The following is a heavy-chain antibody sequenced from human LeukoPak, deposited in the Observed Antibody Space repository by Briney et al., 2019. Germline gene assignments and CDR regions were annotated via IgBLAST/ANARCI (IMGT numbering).Heavy chain of an antibody. Sequence: GGSLRLSCAASGFTFSSYGMNWVRQAPGKGLEWVSSISSSSGFIFYADSVKGRFTISRDNAKNPLYLQMNSLRVEDTAVYYCARSGGSGWYSDYWGQGTLVTVSS. CDR3: ARSGGSGWYSDY. CDR1: GFTFSSYG. CDR2: ISSSSGFI. D-gene: IGHD6-19*01. V-gene: IGHV3-21*01. J-gene: IGHJ4*02.